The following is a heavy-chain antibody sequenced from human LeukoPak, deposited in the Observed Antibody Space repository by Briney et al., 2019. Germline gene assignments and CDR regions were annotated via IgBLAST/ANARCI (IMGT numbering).Heavy chain of an antibody. CDR1: GITVTNYF. Sequence: GGSLRLSCAASGITVTNYFMSWVRQSPGKGLEWVSAIYPGGNTYYADSVKGRFTVSRDNAKNSLYLQMNSLRAEDTAVYYCASQEEAVWPEPLDYWGQGTLVTVSS. D-gene: IGHD1-14*01. CDR2: IYPGGNT. J-gene: IGHJ4*02. V-gene: IGHV3-53*01. CDR3: ASQEEAVWPEPLDY.